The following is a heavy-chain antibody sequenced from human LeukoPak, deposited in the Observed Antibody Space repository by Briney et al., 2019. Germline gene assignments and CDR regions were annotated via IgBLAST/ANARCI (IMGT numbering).Heavy chain of an antibody. V-gene: IGHV1-69*01. D-gene: IGHD2-21*01. J-gene: IGHJ6*03. Sequence: ASVKVSCKASGGTFSSYAISWVRQAPGQGLEWMGGIIPIFGTANYAQKFQGRVTITADESTSTAYMELSSLRSEDTAVYYCARDGVDESCGGDCYSGYYYYYYYMDVWGKGTTVTVSS. CDR1: GGTFSSYA. CDR2: IIPIFGTA. CDR3: ARDGVDESCGGDCYSGYYYYYYYMDV.